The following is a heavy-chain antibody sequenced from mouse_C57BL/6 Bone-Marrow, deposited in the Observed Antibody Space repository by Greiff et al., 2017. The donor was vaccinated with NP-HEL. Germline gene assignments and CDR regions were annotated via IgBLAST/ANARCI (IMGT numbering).Heavy chain of an antibody. V-gene: IGHV5-9-1*02. CDR2: ISSGGDYI. CDR3: TRGGSQAWFAY. J-gene: IGHJ3*01. D-gene: IGHD1-1*01. Sequence: EVMLVESGEGLVKPGGSLKLSCAASGFTFSSYAMSWVRQTPEKRLEWVAYISSGGDYIYYADTVKGRFTISRDNARNTLYLQMSSLKSEDTAMYYCTRGGSQAWFAYWGQGTLVTVSA. CDR1: GFTFSSYA.